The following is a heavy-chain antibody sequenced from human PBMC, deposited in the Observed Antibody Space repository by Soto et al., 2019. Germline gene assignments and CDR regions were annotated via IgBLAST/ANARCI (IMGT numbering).Heavy chain of an antibody. CDR2: VYRSGIT. CDR3: AREDMSGTYYFDY. V-gene: IGHV4-61*01. D-gene: IGHD1-26*01. Sequence: PSETLSLTCRASGDSVNSETHFWCWIRQAPGKGLEWIGYVYRSGITNSNPALKSRVFVSADMAKNQFSLTLDSVTPADTAVYYCAREDMSGTYYFDYWGPGIQVTVSS. J-gene: IGHJ4*02. CDR1: GDSVNSETHF.